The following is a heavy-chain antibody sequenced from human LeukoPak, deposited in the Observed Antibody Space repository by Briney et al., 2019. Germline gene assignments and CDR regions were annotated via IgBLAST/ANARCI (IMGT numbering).Heavy chain of an antibody. V-gene: IGHV3-7*01. CDR2: IRQDGGEK. J-gene: IGHJ6*04. D-gene: IGHD5-18*01. CDR1: GFTFSSYW. CDR3: VKEPAPYSLGDA. Sequence: PGGSLRLSCAVSGFTFSSYWMNWVRQAPGKGLEWVASIRQDGGEKSYVDSVKGRFIISRDNTKNSLYLQINSLRAEDTAVYYCVKEPAPYSLGDAWGKGTTVTVSS.